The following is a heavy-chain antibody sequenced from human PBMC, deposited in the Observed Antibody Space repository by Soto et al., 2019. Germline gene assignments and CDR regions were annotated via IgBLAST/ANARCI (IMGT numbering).Heavy chain of an antibody. Sequence: EVQLVESGGGLVQPGGSLRLSCAASGFTVSSNYMSWVRQAPGKGLEWVSVIYSGGSTYYADSVKGRFTISTDNSKNTLYLQMNSLRAEDTAVYYCARESSGYRYYYYYMDVWGKGTTVTVSS. CDR1: GFTVSSNY. J-gene: IGHJ6*03. V-gene: IGHV3-66*01. CDR3: ARESSGYRYYYYYMDV. D-gene: IGHD3-22*01. CDR2: IYSGGST.